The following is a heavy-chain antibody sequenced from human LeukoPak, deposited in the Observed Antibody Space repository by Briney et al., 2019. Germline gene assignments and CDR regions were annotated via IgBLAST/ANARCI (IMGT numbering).Heavy chain of an antibody. J-gene: IGHJ6*03. D-gene: IGHD6-19*01. CDR1: GFTFDDYA. Sequence: GGSLRLSCAAAGFTFDDYAMHWVRQAPGKGLEWVSTISWNSGRMEYADSVKGRFTISRDNAKNSLYLQMNSLRDEDTALYYCAKDGQRRAVSVVTYMDVWGKGTTVTVSS. V-gene: IGHV3-9*01. CDR3: AKDGQRRAVSVVTYMDV. CDR2: ISWNSGRM.